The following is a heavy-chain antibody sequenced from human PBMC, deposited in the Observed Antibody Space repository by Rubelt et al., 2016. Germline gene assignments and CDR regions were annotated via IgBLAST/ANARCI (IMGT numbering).Heavy chain of an antibody. Sequence: QVQLVLSGAEVKEPGASIKVSCKTSGYSFKRYAISWVRPAPGQGLEWMGWISTYNGDPRYAQNFQGRVTMTTDTSTSTAYMGLRSLRSDDTAVYYCARDPTTRFTSTGWFDPWGQGTLVTVSS. CDR3: ARDPTTRFTSTGWFDP. CDR1: GYSFKRYA. J-gene: IGHJ5*02. V-gene: IGHV1-18*01. D-gene: IGHD5-12*01. CDR2: ISTYNGDP.